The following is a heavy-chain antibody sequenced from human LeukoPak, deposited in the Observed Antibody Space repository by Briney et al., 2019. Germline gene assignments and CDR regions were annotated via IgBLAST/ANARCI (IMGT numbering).Heavy chain of an antibody. J-gene: IGHJ3*02. Sequence: ASVKVSCKASGYTFTSYYMHWVRQAPGQGLEWMGIINPSGGSTSYAQKFQGRVTMTRDMSTSTVYMELSILRSEDTAVYYCARDPGIVGATSHNAFDIWGQGTMVTVSS. CDR1: GYTFTSYY. CDR2: INPSGGST. V-gene: IGHV1-46*01. CDR3: ARDPGIVGATSHNAFDI. D-gene: IGHD1-26*01.